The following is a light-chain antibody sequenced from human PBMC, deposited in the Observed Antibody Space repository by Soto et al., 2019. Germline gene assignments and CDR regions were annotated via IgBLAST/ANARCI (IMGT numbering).Light chain of an antibody. CDR1: QSVSSSY. CDR2: GAS. CDR3: KQYGSSPWT. J-gene: IGKJ1*01. Sequence: EIVLTQSPGTLSLSPGERATLSCRASQSVSSSYLAWYQQKPGQAPRLLIYGASSRATGIPDRFSGSGSGTTFTPTLSRPEPEDFAVYCCKQYGSSPWTFGQGTKVEIK. V-gene: IGKV3-20*01.